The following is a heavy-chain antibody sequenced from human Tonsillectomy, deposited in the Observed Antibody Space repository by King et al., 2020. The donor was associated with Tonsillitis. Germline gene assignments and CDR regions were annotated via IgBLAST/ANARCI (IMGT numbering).Heavy chain of an antibody. CDR1: GFTFSSYG. J-gene: IGHJ2*01. CDR3: AKDDGDYESGWYFDL. D-gene: IGHD4-17*01. Sequence: VQLVESGGGVVQPGGSLRLSCAASGFTFSSYGMHWVRQAPGKGLEWVAFIRYDGSNKYYADSVKGRFTISRDNSKNTLYLQMNSLRAEDTAVYYCAKDDGDYESGWYFDLWGRGTLVTVSS. V-gene: IGHV3-30*02. CDR2: IRYDGSNK.